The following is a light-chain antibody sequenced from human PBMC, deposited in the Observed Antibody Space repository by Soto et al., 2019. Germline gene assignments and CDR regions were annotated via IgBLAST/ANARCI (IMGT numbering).Light chain of an antibody. CDR2: EAS. CDR3: QQRSNWPLT. Sequence: EIVSTQSPATLSLSPGERATLSCRASQSVSSYLAWYQQKPGQAPRLLIYEASNRATGIPARFSGSGSGTDFTLTISSLEPEDFAVYYCQQRSNWPLTFGGGTKVEIK. V-gene: IGKV3-11*01. J-gene: IGKJ4*01. CDR1: QSVSSY.